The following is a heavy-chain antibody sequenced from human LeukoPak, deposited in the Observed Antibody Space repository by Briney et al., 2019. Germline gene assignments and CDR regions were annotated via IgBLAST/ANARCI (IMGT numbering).Heavy chain of an antibody. CDR2: INTDGSST. CDR1: GFTFSSYW. J-gene: IGHJ4*02. D-gene: IGHD1-1*01. Sequence: GGSLRLSCAASGFTFSSYWMHWVRQAAGKGLVWVSHINTDGSSTTYADSVKGRFTISRDNAKKTLYLQMNSLRAEDTAVYYCARGGPLARTTDYWGRGTLVTVSS. CDR3: ARGGPLARTTDY. V-gene: IGHV3-74*01.